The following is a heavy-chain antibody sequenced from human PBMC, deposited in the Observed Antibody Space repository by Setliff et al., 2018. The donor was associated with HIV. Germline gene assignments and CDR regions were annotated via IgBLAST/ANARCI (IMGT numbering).Heavy chain of an antibody. J-gene: IGHJ6*03. Sequence: ASVKVSCKASGYAFTSYGISWVRQAPGQGLEWVAWISPYNDNTNYAQKPQGRVTMTTDTSTSTAYMELRSLRSDDTAVYYCARDLGYCSSTSCYGSDYYMDVWGKGTTVTVSS. D-gene: IGHD2-2*01. CDR2: ISPYNDNT. CDR3: ARDLGYCSSTSCYGSDYYMDV. V-gene: IGHV1-18*01. CDR1: GYAFTSYG.